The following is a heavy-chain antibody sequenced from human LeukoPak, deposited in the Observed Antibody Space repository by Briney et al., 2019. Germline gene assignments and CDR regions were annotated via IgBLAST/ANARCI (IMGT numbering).Heavy chain of an antibody. CDR1: GFTFGDYG. Sequence: GGSLRLSCTGSGFTFGDYGMSWVRQAPGKGLEWVSYISSSGSTIYYADSVKGRFTISSDNAKNSLYLQINSLRAEDTAVYYCAELGITMIGGVWGKGTTVTISS. D-gene: IGHD3-10*02. CDR3: AELGITMIGGV. V-gene: IGHV3-48*03. CDR2: ISSSGSTI. J-gene: IGHJ6*04.